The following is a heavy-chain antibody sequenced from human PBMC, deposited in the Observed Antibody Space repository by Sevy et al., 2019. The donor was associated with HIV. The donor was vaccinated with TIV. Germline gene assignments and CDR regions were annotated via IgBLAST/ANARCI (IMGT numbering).Heavy chain of an antibody. J-gene: IGHJ4*02. D-gene: IGHD2-15*01. CDR2: IKSKTDGGTT. Sequence: GGSLRLSCAASGFTFSNAWMSWVRQAPGKGLEWVGRIKSKTDGGTTDYAAPVKGRFTISRDDSKNTLYLQMNSLKTEDTAVYYCTTDSHRDTVVVVAPLWGQGTLVTVSS. CDR3: TTDSHRDTVVVVAPL. V-gene: IGHV3-15*01. CDR1: GFTFSNAW.